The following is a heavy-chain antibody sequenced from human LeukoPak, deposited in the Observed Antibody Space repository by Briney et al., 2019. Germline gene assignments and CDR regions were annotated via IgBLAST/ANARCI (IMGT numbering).Heavy chain of an antibody. V-gene: IGHV1-69*13. CDR3: AREVRDTIFGVVIIDY. CDR2: IIPIFGTA. D-gene: IGHD3-3*01. J-gene: IGHJ4*02. CDR1: GGTFSSYA. Sequence: SVKVSCKASGGTFSSYAISWVRQAPGQGLEWMGGIIPIFGTANYAQKFQGRVTITADESTSTAYMELGSLRSEDTAVYFCAREVRDTIFGVVIIDYWGQGTLVTVSS.